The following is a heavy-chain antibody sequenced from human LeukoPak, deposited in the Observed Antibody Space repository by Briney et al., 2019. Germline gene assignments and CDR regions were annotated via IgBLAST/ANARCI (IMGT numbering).Heavy chain of an antibody. CDR3: ARHRSTPDIVVVPAATRWFDP. CDR1: GASIHDDH. V-gene: IGHV4-59*08. J-gene: IGHJ5*02. Sequence: PSETLSLTCTVSGASIHDDHFTWIRQPPGRGLEWIGFVYYRGSAKYNPSLESRVTISVDTSKNQFSLKLSSVTAADTAVYYCARHRSTPDIVVVPAATRWFDPWGQGTLVTVSS. D-gene: IGHD2-2*01. CDR2: VYYRGSA.